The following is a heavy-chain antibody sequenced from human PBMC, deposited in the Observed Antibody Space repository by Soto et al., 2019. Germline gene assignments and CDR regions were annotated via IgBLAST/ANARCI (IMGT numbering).Heavy chain of an antibody. CDR1: GGSISSYY. J-gene: IGHJ6*02. Sequence: PSETLSLTCTVSGGSISSYYWSWIRQPPGKGLEWIGYIYYSGSTNYNPSIKSRVTISVDTSKNQFSLKLSSVTAADTAVYYCASAAGPFADYYYGMDVWGQGTTVTVSS. D-gene: IGHD6-13*01. CDR2: IYYSGST. V-gene: IGHV4-59*08. CDR3: ASAAGPFADYYYGMDV.